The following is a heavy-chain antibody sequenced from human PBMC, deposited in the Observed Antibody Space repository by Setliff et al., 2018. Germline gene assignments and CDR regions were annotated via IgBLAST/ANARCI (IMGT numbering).Heavy chain of an antibody. D-gene: IGHD3-22*01. J-gene: IGHJ5*02. Sequence: ASVKVSCKASGYTFTNYGITWVRQAPGQGLEWIGWINNYNFNTNYAQKLQGRVTMTTDTSTSTAYMELRSLRSDDTAMYYYARINFYDSTAYYYAPHHWGQGTLVTVSS. CDR3: ARINFYDSTAYYYAPHH. V-gene: IGHV1-18*01. CDR1: GYTFTNYG. CDR2: INNYNFNT.